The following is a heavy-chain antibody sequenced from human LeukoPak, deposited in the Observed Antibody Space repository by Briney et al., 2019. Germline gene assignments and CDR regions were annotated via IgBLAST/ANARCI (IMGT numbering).Heavy chain of an antibody. Sequence: GGSLRLSCAASGFTFNNAWMNWVRQAPGKGLEWVALIKSKTDGGTTDYAAPVNGRFIISRDDSKNTLYLQMNSLKTEDTAVYYCTTDPTGWGQGTLVTVSS. CDR1: GFTFNNAW. CDR2: IKSKTDGGTT. J-gene: IGHJ4*02. CDR3: TTDPTG. V-gene: IGHV3-15*07.